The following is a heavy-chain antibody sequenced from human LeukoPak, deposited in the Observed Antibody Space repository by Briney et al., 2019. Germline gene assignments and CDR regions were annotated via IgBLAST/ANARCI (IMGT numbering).Heavy chain of an antibody. V-gene: IGHV1-46*01. D-gene: IGHD3-3*01. CDR3: ATVLRLRFLEWLPHFDY. Sequence: ASVKVSCRASGYTFTSYYMHWVRQAPGQGLEWMGIINPSGGSTSYAQKFQGRVTMTEDTSTDTAYMELSSLRSEGTAVYYCATVLRLRFLEWLPHFDYWGQGTLVTVSS. CDR2: INPSGGST. J-gene: IGHJ4*02. CDR1: GYTFTSYY.